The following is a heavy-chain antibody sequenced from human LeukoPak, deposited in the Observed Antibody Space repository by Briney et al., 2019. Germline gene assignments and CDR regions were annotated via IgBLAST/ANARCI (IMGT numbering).Heavy chain of an antibody. CDR2: MSVSGGST. D-gene: IGHD3-22*01. J-gene: IGHJ1*01. Sequence: QPGGSLRLSWAASGFTFTSYAMSWVRQAPGKGLEWVSAMSVSGGSTYYADSVKGRFTVSRDNSKNTLYLEMRSLRGEDTAVYYCAKDGVGDSSGYYLLEHWGQGTLVTVSS. CDR3: AKDGVGDSSGYYLLEH. V-gene: IGHV3-23*01. CDR1: GFTFTSYA.